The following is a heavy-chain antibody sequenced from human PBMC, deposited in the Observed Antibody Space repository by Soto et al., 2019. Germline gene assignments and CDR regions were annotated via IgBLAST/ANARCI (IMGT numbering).Heavy chain of an antibody. D-gene: IGHD3-10*01. CDR3: ARTDYGTAYFDP. CDR2: IFYSGTA. Sequence: SETLSLTCTVSGDSIVSGNHCCVWIRQPPGKGLELIGYIFYSGTAYYNPPLKSRLTISVDTSKNQFSLKLSSVTAADTAVYYCARTDYGTAYFDPWGQGSLVTVSS. J-gene: IGHJ5*02. V-gene: IGHV4-30-4*01. CDR1: GDSIVSGNHC.